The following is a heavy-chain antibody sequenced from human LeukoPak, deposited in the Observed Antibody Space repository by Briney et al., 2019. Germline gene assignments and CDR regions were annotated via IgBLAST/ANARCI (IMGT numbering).Heavy chain of an antibody. J-gene: IGHJ4*02. CDR3: ARGPVTTPFFFDS. Sequence: GGSLRLSCAASGFTFSTYWMHWVRQAPGKGLVWVSHINSDGSGIYYADSVKGRFTISRDNAKNTLDLQMNSLRADDTAVFYCARGPVTTPFFFDSWGQGTLVTVSS. CDR1: GFTFSTYW. V-gene: IGHV3-74*01. D-gene: IGHD4-17*01. CDR2: INSDGSGI.